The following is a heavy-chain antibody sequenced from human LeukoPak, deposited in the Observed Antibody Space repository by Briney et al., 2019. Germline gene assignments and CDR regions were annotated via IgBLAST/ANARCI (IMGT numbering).Heavy chain of an antibody. CDR2: IKSKTDGGTT. V-gene: IGHV3-15*01. J-gene: IGHJ4*02. D-gene: IGHD6-19*01. CDR1: GLSFSNTW. Sequence: GGSLRLSREASGLSFSNTWMNWVRQAPGKGPEWVGRIKSKTDGGTTHYAAPVKGTFTISRDDSKNTLYLQMNSLKSEDTAVYYCTAPSSGWDGGFDYWGQGTLVTVPS. CDR3: TAPSSGWDGGFDY.